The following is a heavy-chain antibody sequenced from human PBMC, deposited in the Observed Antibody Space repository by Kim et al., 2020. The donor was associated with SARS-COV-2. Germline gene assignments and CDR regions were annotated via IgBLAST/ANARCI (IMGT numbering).Heavy chain of an antibody. D-gene: IGHD3-16*01. J-gene: IGHJ4*02. CDR2: IKEDGTDK. CDR3: AKWGGSL. CDR1: GFTFSNYW. V-gene: IGHV3-7*01. Sequence: GGSLRLSCATSGFTFSNYWMSWARQAPGKGPEWVATIKEDGTDKYYVDSVKGRFTISRDNARNSVFLQMDSLRAEDTAVYYCAKWGGSLWGQGTLVTVSS.